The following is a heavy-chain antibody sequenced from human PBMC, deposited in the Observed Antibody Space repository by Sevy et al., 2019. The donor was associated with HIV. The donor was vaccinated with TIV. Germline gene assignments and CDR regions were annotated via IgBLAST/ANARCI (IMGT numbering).Heavy chain of an antibody. CDR3: ARGGRHYYDSSGYYEFGTFDY. CDR2: IYYSGST. CDR1: GGSISSYY. D-gene: IGHD3-22*01. V-gene: IGHV4-59*01. J-gene: IGHJ4*02. Sequence: SETLSLTCTVSGGSISSYYWSWIRQPPGKGLEWIGYIYYSGSTNYNPSLKSRVTISVDTSKNQLSLKLSSVTAADTAVYYWARGGRHYYDSSGYYEFGTFDYWGQGTLVTVSS.